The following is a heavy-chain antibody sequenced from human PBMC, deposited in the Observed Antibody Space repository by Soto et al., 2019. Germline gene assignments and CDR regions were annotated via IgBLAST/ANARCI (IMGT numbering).Heavy chain of an antibody. D-gene: IGHD4-17*01. Sequence: QVQLRQWGAGLLKPSETLSLTCVVSGGSFTDYKWTWIRQSPEKGLEWIGEIRHNGDTDSKPSLRSRLTMSLGTSKNQFSLHLSSVTSADTAVYFCAGGPDYGDYDAWGQGTLVTVSS. CDR3: AGGPDYGDYDA. V-gene: IGHV4-34*01. J-gene: IGHJ5*02. CDR1: GGSFTDYK. CDR2: IRHNGDT.